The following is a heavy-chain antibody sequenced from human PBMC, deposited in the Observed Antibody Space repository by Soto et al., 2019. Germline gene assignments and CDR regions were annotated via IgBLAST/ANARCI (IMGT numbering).Heavy chain of an antibody. CDR2: IYPGDSDT. CDR3: ARLPGGYRHKYYFDY. D-gene: IGHD5-12*01. V-gene: IGHV5-51*01. CDR1: GYSFTSYW. J-gene: IGHJ4*02. Sequence: GESLKISCKGSGYSFTSYWIGWVRQMPGKGLEWMGIIYPGDSDTRYSPSFQGQVTISADKSISTAYLQWSSLKASDTAMYYCARLPGGYRHKYYFDYWGQGTLVTVSS.